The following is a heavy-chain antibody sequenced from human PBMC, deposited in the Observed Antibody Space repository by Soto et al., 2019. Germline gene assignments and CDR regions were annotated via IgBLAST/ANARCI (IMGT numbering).Heavy chain of an antibody. J-gene: IGHJ3*01. CDR2: MNPNSAKT. CDR3: ARYPFTSDCSDGGCPYDALAV. D-gene: IGHD2-15*01. Sequence: ASVKVSCKASVYSFTSYDVNWVRQATGQALEWMGWMNPNSAKTVYAQKFQGRVTMTRDTSISTAYMELTGLTSEDTAVYYFARYPFTSDCSDGGCPYDALAVWGEGTMVTV. CDR1: VYSFTSYD. V-gene: IGHV1-8*01.